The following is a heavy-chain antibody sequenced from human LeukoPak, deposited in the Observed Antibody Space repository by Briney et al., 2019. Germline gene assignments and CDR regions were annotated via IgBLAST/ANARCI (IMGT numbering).Heavy chain of an antibody. Sequence: PGGSLRLSCAASGFTFSSYAMSWVRQAPGKGLEWVSAISGSGGSTYYADSVKGRFTISRDNSKNTLYLQMNSLRAEDMAVYYCAKPYDYYDSSGYIVDAFDIWGQGTMVTVSS. J-gene: IGHJ3*02. CDR3: AKPYDYYDSSGYIVDAFDI. CDR2: ISGSGGST. V-gene: IGHV3-23*01. D-gene: IGHD3-22*01. CDR1: GFTFSSYA.